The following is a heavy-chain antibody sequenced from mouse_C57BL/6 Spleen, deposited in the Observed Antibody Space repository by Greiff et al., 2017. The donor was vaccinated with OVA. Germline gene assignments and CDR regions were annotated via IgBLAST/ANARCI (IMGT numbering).Heavy chain of an antibody. J-gene: IGHJ2*01. CDR2: IDPETGGT. CDR3: TPSDGYYGY. CDR1: GYTFTDYE. Sequence: QVQLKQSGAELVRPGASVTLSCKASGYTFTDYEMHWVKQTPVHGLEWIGAIDPETGGTAYNQKFKGKAILTADKSSSTAYMELRSLTSEDSAVYYCTPSDGYYGYWGQGTTLTVSS. D-gene: IGHD2-3*01. V-gene: IGHV1-15*01.